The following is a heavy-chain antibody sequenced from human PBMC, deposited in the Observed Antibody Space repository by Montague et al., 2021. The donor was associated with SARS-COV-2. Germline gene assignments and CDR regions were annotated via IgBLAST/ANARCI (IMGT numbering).Heavy chain of an antibody. D-gene: IGHD3-9*01. V-gene: IGHV3-49*04. Sequence: SLRLSCAAPGFTFGDYAMSWVRQAPGKGLEWVGFIRSKAYGGTTEYAASVKGRFTISRDDSKSIAYLQMNSLKTEDTAVYYCTRVALRYFDWLSDFDYWGQGTLVTVSS. CDR2: IRSKAYGGTT. J-gene: IGHJ4*02. CDR3: TRVALRYFDWLSDFDY. CDR1: GFTFGDYA.